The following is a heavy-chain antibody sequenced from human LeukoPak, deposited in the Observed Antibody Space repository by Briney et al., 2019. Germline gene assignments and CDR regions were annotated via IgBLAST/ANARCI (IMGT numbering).Heavy chain of an antibody. D-gene: IGHD3-9*01. V-gene: IGHV4-39*01. J-gene: IGHJ4*02. CDR2: IYYSGST. CDR1: GDSISRNSYY. Sequence: SETLSLTCTVSGDSISRNSYYWGWIRQPPGKGLEWIGGIYYSGSTYYNPSLKTRVTISVDTSKNQFSLKLSSVTATDTAVYYCARTYYDILTGYYPLDYWGQGTLVTVSS. CDR3: ARTYYDILTGYYPLDY.